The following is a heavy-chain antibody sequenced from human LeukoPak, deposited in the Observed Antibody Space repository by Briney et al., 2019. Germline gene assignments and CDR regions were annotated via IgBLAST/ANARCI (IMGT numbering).Heavy chain of an antibody. Sequence: GGSLRLSCAASGFTFSSYWMHWVRQAPGKGLVWVSRINSDGNSTSYADSVKGRFTISRDNAKNTLYLQMNSLRAEDTVVYYCARGYCSSTSCLFDYWGQGTLVTVSS. CDR3: ARGYCSSTSCLFDY. CDR1: GFTFSSYW. J-gene: IGHJ4*02. D-gene: IGHD2-2*01. CDR2: INSDGNST. V-gene: IGHV3-74*01.